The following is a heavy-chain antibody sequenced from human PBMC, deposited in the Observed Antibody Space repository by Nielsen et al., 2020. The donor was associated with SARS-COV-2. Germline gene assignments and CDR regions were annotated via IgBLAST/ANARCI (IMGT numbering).Heavy chain of an antibody. D-gene: IGHD3-22*01. J-gene: IGHJ3*02. V-gene: IGHV1-69*02. Sequence: WVRQAPGQGLEWVGRIIPILGIANYAQKFQGRVTITADKSTSTAYMELSSLRSEDTAVYYCARPITYYYDSSGYPDAFDIWGQGTMVTVSS. CDR2: IIPILGIA. CDR3: ARPITYYYDSSGYPDAFDI.